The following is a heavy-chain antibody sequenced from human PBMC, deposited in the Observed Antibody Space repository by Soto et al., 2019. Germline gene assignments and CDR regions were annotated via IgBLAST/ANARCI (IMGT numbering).Heavy chain of an antibody. D-gene: IGHD3-3*01. CDR3: ARAVGTIFGVVINSWFDP. J-gene: IGHJ5*02. CDR1: GYTFTSYA. CDR2: INAGNGNT. Sequence: QVQLVQSGAEVKKPGASVKVSCKASGYTFTSYAMHWVRQAPGQRLEWMGWINAGNGNTKYSQKFQGRVTITRDTSASTAYMELSSLRSEDTAVYYCARAVGTIFGVVINSWFDPWGQGTLVTVSS. V-gene: IGHV1-3*01.